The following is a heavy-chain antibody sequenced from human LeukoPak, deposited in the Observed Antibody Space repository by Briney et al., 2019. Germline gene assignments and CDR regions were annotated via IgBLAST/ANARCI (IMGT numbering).Heavy chain of an antibody. D-gene: IGHD6-19*01. CDR3: ASATGYSSGWSSCFDY. CDR1: GNTFTNYW. Sequence: GESLKISCQGSGNTFTNYWVAWVRQMPGKGLEWMGIIFPGDSDTRYSPSFQGQVTISADKSISTAYLQWSSLRASDTAMYYCASATGYSSGWSSCFDYWGQGTLVTVSS. CDR2: IFPGDSDT. V-gene: IGHV5-51*01. J-gene: IGHJ4*02.